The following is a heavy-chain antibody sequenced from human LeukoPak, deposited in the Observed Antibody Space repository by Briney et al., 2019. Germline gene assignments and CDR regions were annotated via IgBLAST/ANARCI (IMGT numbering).Heavy chain of an antibody. D-gene: IGHD6-13*01. CDR1: GGSISSSNYY. Sequence: SETLSLTCNVSGGSISSSNYYWAWIRQAPGKGLEWIGSKYYTGSGYYNPSLRSRATISADTSKNQFSLKLSSVTAADTAVYYCARGPYSSSWDWGQGTLVTVSS. CDR3: ARGPYSSSWD. J-gene: IGHJ4*02. V-gene: IGHV4-39*01. CDR2: KYYTGSG.